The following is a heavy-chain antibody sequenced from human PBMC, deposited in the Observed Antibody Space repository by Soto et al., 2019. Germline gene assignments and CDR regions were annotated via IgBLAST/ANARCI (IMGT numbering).Heavy chain of an antibody. CDR1: GGTFSSYA. J-gene: IGHJ6*02. CDR2: IIPIFGTA. CDR3: ARDTPYDSSGYYYYYGMDV. Sequence: QVQLVQSGAEVKKPGSSVKVSCKASGGTFSSYAISWVRQAPGQGLEWMGGIIPIFGTANYAQKFQGRVTITADESTSPAYMELSSLRSEDTAVYYCARDTPYDSSGYYYYYGMDVGGQGNTVTVSS. D-gene: IGHD3-22*01. V-gene: IGHV1-69*01.